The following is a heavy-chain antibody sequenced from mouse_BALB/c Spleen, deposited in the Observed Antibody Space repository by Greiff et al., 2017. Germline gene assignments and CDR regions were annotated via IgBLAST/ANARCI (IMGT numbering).Heavy chain of an antibody. J-gene: IGHJ4*01. V-gene: IGHV2-9*02. CDR1: GFSLTSYG. D-gene: IGHD2-14*01. Sequence: VQVVESGPGLVAPSQSLSITCTVSGFSLTSYGVHWVRQPPGKGLEWLGVIWAGGSTNYNSALMSRLSISKDNSKSQVFLKMNSLQTDDTAMYYCAREVRRGDAMDYWGQGTSVTVSS. CDR3: AREVRRGDAMDY. CDR2: IWAGGST.